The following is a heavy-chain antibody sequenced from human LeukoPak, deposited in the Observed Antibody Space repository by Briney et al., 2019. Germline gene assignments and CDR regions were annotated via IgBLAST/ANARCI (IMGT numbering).Heavy chain of an antibody. CDR1: GFTFSSYS. Sequence: PWGSLRLSCAASGFTFSSYSMNWVRQAPGKGLEWLSHISSSSSTIYYADSVKGRFTISRDNAKNSLYLQMNSLRAEDTAVYYCARGTFTPGPWGQGTLVTVSS. J-gene: IGHJ5*02. CDR2: ISSSSSTI. V-gene: IGHV3-48*01. CDR3: ARGTFTPGP.